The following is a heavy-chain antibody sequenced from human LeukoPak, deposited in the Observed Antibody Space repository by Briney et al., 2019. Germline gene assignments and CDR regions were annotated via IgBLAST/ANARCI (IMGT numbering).Heavy chain of an antibody. CDR2: IYSGGST. D-gene: IGHD6-13*01. Sequence: GGSLRLSCAASGFTVSSNYMSWVRQAPGKGLEWVSVIYSGGSTYYADSVKGRFTISRDNSKNTLYLQMNSLRAEDTAVYYCAREVAAAGPAEYFQHWGQGTLVTVSS. CDR1: GFTVSSNY. V-gene: IGHV3-66*01. CDR3: AREVAAAGPAEYFQH. J-gene: IGHJ1*01.